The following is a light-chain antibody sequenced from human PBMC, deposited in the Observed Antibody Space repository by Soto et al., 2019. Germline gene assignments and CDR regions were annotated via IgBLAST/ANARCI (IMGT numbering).Light chain of an antibody. CDR1: SSDVGGYDY. V-gene: IGLV2-14*01. Sequence: QSVLTQPASVSGSPGQSITISCTGTSSDVGGYDYVSWYQQHPGKAPKLMIYEVSNRPSGVSDRFSGAKSGNTASLTISGLQAQHEADYYCNSYTGTSTLVFGSGTKVTVL. CDR3: NSYTGTSTLV. CDR2: EVS. J-gene: IGLJ1*01.